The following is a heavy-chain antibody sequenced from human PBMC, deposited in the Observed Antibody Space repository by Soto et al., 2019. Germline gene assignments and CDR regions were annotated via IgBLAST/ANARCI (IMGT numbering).Heavy chain of an antibody. D-gene: IGHD4-17*01. J-gene: IGHJ2*01. V-gene: IGHV3-15*07. Sequence: EVQLVESGGGLVKPGGSLRLSCAASGFTFSNAWMNWVRQAPGKGLEWVGRIKSKTDGGTTDYAAPVKGRFPISRDDSKDTLYLQMKNLKTEDTEVYYCTIAGKNYGDYGSWDFDLWGRGTLVTVSS. CDR1: GFTFSNAW. CDR3: TIAGKNYGDYGSWDFDL. CDR2: IKSKTDGGTT.